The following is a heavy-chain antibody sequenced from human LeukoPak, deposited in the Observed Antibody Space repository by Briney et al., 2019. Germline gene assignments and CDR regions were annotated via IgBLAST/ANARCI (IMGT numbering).Heavy chain of an antibody. CDR1: GYTFTDYY. Sequence: ASVKVSCKASGYTFTDYYIHWVRQAPGQGLEWMGRINPNSGGTKYAQNFQGRVTMTRDTPINTAYMDLSRLTSDDTAVYYCARGRGARYYDSSGLYYFDYWGQGTLVTVSS. V-gene: IGHV1-2*06. J-gene: IGHJ4*02. CDR3: ARGRGARYYDSSGLYYFDY. D-gene: IGHD3-22*01. CDR2: INPNSGGT.